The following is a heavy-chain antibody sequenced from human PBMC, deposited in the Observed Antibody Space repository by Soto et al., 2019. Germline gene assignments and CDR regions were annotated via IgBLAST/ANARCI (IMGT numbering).Heavy chain of an antibody. J-gene: IGHJ5*02. Sequence: GESLKISCKGSGYSFTSYWIGWVRQMPGKGLEWMGIIYPGDSDTRYSQSFQGQVTISAAKSISTAYLQWSSLKASDTAMYYCARGGYSSGWYASWFDPWGQGTLVTVSS. CDR1: GYSFTSYW. D-gene: IGHD6-19*01. CDR3: ARGGYSSGWYASWFDP. V-gene: IGHV5-51*01. CDR2: IYPGDSDT.